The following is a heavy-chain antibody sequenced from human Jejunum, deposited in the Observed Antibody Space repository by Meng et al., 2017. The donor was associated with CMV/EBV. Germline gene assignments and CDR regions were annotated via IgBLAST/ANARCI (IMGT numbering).Heavy chain of an antibody. J-gene: IGHJ4*02. V-gene: IGHV3-15*01. CDR1: GFTCRKSW. CDR2: FQSKAEGGAT. Sequence: RLYCAASGFTCRKSWMAWVRQAPGKGLEWVGHFQSKAEGGATNYAAPVKDRFTISRDDSKNTVYLQMNSLETEDTAVYYCIGDFLGYWGQGTLVTVSS. CDR3: IGDFLGY. D-gene: IGHD2-21*01.